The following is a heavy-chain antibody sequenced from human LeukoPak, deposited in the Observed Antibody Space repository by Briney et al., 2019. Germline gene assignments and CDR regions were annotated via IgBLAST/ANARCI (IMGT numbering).Heavy chain of an antibody. CDR2: IYYGGST. CDR1: GGSISSYY. Sequence: SETLSLTCTVSGGSISSYYWSWIRQPPGKGLEWIGYIYYGGSTNYKSSLKSRVTISVDTSKNQFSLKLSSVTAADTAVYYCARTTEGGYSYGYFYHYYMDVWGKGTTVTISS. D-gene: IGHD5-18*01. CDR3: ARTTEGGYSYGYFYHYYMDV. J-gene: IGHJ6*03. V-gene: IGHV4-59*01.